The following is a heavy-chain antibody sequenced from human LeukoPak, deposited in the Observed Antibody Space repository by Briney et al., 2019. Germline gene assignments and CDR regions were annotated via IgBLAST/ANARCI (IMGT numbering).Heavy chain of an antibody. J-gene: IGHJ4*02. CDR3: ARDYYCSGGSCLYFDY. D-gene: IGHD2-15*01. CDR1: GFTFSSYG. Sequence: GGSLRLSCAASGFTFSSYGMHWGRQAPGKGLEWVAVMYYDGISKYYADSVKGRFTISRDNSNNTLYLQMNSLRVEDTGVYYCARDYYCSGGSCLYFDYWGQGTLVTVSS. V-gene: IGHV3-33*01. CDR2: MYYDGISK.